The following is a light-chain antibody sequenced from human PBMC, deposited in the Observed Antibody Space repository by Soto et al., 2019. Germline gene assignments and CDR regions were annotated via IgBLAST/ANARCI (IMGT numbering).Light chain of an antibody. J-gene: IGKJ1*01. CDR1: QSVSSSY. CDR3: HQYGSSPLWT. V-gene: IGKV3-20*01. CDR2: GAY. Sequence: EIVLTQSPGTLSLSPGERATLSCRASQSVSSSYLAWYQQKPGQAPRLHIYGAYSRATGIPDRFSGSGSGTDFTLTISRLEPDDFAVYYCHQYGSSPLWTFGQGTKVEIK.